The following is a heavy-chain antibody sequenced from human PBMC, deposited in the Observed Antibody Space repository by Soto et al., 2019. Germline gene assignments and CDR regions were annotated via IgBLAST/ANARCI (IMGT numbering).Heavy chain of an antibody. CDR2: IIPLLDTT. CDR1: GGTFSNDI. V-gene: IGHV1-69*08. CDR3: ARDGRKQLWTEGLTAMDV. Sequence: SVKVSCKTSGGTFSNDIITWVRQAPGQGVEWMGRIIPLLDTTNYAQKFRGRVTLTTDTSTSTAYMELRSLRSDDTAIYYCARDGRKQLWTEGLTAMDVWGQGTTVTVSS. D-gene: IGHD1-1*01. J-gene: IGHJ6*02.